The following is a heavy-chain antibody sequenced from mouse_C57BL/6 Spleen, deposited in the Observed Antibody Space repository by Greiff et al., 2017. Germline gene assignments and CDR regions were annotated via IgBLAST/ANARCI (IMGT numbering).Heavy chain of an antibody. Sequence: EVKVEESGGGLVKPGGSLKLSCAASGFTFSDYGMHWVRQAPEKGLEWVAYISSGSSTIYYADTVKGRFTISRDNAKNTLFLQMTSLRSEDTAMYYCARRYGSSPWDVWGTGTTVTVSS. CDR3: ARRYGSSPWDV. CDR2: ISSGSSTI. J-gene: IGHJ1*03. CDR1: GFTFSDYG. D-gene: IGHD1-1*01. V-gene: IGHV5-17*01.